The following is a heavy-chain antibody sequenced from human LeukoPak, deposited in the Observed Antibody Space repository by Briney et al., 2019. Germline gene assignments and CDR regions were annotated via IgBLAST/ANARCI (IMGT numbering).Heavy chain of an antibody. V-gene: IGHV4-34*01. CDR2: INHSGST. J-gene: IGHJ4*02. Sequence: PSETLSLTCAVYGGSFSGYYWSWIRQPPGKGLEWIGEINHSGSTNYNPSLKSRVTISVDTSKNQFSLKLSSVTAADTAVYYCARRGSYGFVFFDYWGQGTLVTVSS. CDR1: GGSFSGYY. CDR3: ARRGSYGFVFFDY. D-gene: IGHD5-18*01.